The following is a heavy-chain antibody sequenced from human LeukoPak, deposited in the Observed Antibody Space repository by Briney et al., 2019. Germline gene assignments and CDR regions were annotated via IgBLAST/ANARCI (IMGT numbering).Heavy chain of an antibody. CDR3: ARGNSRIYYFDY. J-gene: IGHJ4*02. D-gene: IGHD4-11*01. CDR1: YA. CDR2: IIPIFGTA. Sequence: YAXXXVRQAPGQGLEWXGGIIPIFGTANYAQKFQGRVTITADESTSTAYMELSSLRSEDTAVYYCARGNSRIYYFDYWGQGTLVTVSS. V-gene: IGHV1-69*01.